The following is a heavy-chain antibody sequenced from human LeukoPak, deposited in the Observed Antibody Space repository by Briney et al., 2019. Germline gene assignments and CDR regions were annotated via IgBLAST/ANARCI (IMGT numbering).Heavy chain of an antibody. J-gene: IGHJ6*03. Sequence: GGSLRLSCAASGFTFSSYWMSWVRQAPGKGLEWVANIKQDGSEKYYVDSVKGRFTISRDNAKNSLYLQMNNLRAEDTAVYYCAREYYDFWSGPYMDVWGKGTMVTVSS. D-gene: IGHD3-3*01. CDR2: IKQDGSEK. CDR3: AREYYDFWSGPYMDV. V-gene: IGHV3-7*01. CDR1: GFTFSSYW.